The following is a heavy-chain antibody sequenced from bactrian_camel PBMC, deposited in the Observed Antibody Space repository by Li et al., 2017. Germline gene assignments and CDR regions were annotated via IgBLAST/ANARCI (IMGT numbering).Heavy chain of an antibody. V-gene: IGHV3S55*01. CDR3: AAGWSYGMGTLLRRHYDY. CDR2: INFAGFT. D-gene: IGHD3*01. CDR1: GYTKGNYC. J-gene: IGHJ4*01. Sequence: VESGGGSVQAGGSLRLSCAASGYTKGNYCMGWVSQGRGKEREEVATINFAGFTYYDDSVTGRFTISQDNAKKTTYLQMDQLRTEDTAIYYCAAGWSYGMGTLLRRHYDYWGLGTQVTVS.